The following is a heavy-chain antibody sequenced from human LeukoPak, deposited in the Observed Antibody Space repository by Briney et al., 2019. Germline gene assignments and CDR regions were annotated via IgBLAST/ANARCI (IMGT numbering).Heavy chain of an antibody. D-gene: IGHD3-22*01. CDR2: INPNSGGT. CDR3: ARHPSATYYYDSSGYGDAFDI. J-gene: IGHJ3*02. V-gene: IGHV1-2*02. CDR1: GYTFTGYY. Sequence: ASVKVSCKASGYTFTGYYMHWVRQAPGQGLEWMGWINPNSGGTNYAQKFQGRVTMTRDTSISTAYMELSRLRSDDTAVYYCARHPSATYYYDSSGYGDAFDIWGQGTMVTVSS.